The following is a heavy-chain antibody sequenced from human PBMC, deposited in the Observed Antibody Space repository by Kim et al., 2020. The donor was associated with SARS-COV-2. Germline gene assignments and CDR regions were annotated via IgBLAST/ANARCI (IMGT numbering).Heavy chain of an antibody. V-gene: IGHV3-33*08. CDR3: ARDADSMDDAFDI. D-gene: IGHD3-10*01. CDR2: IWYDGSNK. J-gene: IGHJ3*02. CDR1: GFTFSSYG. Sequence: GGSLRLSCAASGFTFSSYGMHWVRQAPGKGLEWVAVIWYDGSNKYYADSVKGRFTISRDNSKNTLYLQMNSLRAEDTAVYYCARDADSMDDAFDIWGQGQWSPSLQ.